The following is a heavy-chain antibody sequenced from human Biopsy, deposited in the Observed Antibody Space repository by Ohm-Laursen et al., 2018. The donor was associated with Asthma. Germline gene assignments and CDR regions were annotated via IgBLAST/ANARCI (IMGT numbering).Heavy chain of an antibody. D-gene: IGHD2-15*01. CDR3: AGFCSGGNCPDH. J-gene: IGHJ4*02. Sequence: SETLSLTWSLSSGSGGYMRSGNYYWGWIRQPPGKGLEWIGCIYYSGTTYYNPSLESRVTISVDTSKKQISLRLSSVIAADTAVYYCAGFCSGGNCPDHWGQGTLVTVSS. CDR1: SGSGGYMRSGNYY. V-gene: IGHV4-39*07. CDR2: IYYSGTT.